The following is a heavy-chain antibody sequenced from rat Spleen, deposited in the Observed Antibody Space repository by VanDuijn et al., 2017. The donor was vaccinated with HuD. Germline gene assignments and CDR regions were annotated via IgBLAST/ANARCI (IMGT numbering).Heavy chain of an antibody. CDR3: ARTGFSSPYYFDY. J-gene: IGHJ2*01. V-gene: IGHV2-16*01. Sequence: VQLKESGPGLVQPSRTLSLTCTVSGFALTSFGVSWVRQPPGKGLEWIATIWTGGTTYYNSALKSRLSINRDTSKSQVLLKMNSLQTEDTAMYFCARTGFSSPYYFDYWGQGVRVTVSS. D-gene: IGHD1-2*01. CDR1: GFALTSFG. CDR2: IWTGGTT.